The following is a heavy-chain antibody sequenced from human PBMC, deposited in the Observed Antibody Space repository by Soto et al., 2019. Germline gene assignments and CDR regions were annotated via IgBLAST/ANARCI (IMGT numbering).Heavy chain of an antibody. V-gene: IGHV4-39*01. CDR1: GGSIDRSNYY. Sequence: QLQLQESGPGLVKPSETLSLTCNVSGGSIDRSNYYWDWLRQPPGKGLEWIGTTYYNGNAYYNPSLRSRVSMSVDTSKNQCSLKLISVTAADTAVYYCARHFVAVVIKGWGYWGQGKLVTVSS. D-gene: IGHD3-10*01. CDR2: TYYNGNA. CDR3: ARHFVAVVIKGWGY. J-gene: IGHJ4*02.